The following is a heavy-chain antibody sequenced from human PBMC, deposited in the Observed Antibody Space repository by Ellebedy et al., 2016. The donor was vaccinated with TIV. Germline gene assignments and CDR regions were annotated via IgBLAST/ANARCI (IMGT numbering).Heavy chain of an antibody. V-gene: IGHV4-4*02. J-gene: IGHJ4*02. CDR1: GGSISSYSW. D-gene: IGHD7-27*01. Sequence: MPSETLSLTCAVSGGSISSYSWWSWVRQPPGKGLEWIGEIFHTGITNYNPSLKSRVTMSIDKSTNQFSLNLSSVSAADSAVYYCAKTGETRFDYWGQGTLVTVSS. CDR3: AKTGETRFDY. CDR2: IFHTGIT.